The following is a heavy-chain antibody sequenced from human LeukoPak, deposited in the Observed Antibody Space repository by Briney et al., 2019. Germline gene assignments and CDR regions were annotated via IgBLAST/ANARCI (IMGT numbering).Heavy chain of an antibody. V-gene: IGHV1-24*01. J-gene: IGHJ3*02. D-gene: IGHD3-22*01. Sequence: GASVKVSCKVSGYTLSELSMDWVRQAPGKGLEWMGGFDPEDGETIYAQKFQGRVTMTRDTSISTAYMELSRLRSDDTAVYYCARAGGRYYDSSGYYRPIDIWGQGTMVTVSS. CDR1: GYTLSELS. CDR3: ARAGGRYYDSSGYYRPIDI. CDR2: FDPEDGET.